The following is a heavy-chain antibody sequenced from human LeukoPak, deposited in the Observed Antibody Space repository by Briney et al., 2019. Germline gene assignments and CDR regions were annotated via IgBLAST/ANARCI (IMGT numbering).Heavy chain of an antibody. D-gene: IGHD2-21*02. J-gene: IGHJ4*02. CDR1: GFTFSSYA. Sequence: PGGSLRLSCAASGFTFSSYAMSWVRQAPGKGLEWVSAISGSGGSTYYADSVKGRFTISRDNSKNTLYLQVNSLRAEDTAVYYCAKGGTWVLLTEDYWGQGTLVTVSS. CDR3: AKGGTWVLLTEDY. V-gene: IGHV3-23*01. CDR2: ISGSGGST.